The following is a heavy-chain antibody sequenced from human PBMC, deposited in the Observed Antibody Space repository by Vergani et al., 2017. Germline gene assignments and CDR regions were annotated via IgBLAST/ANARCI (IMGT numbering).Heavy chain of an antibody. Sequence: QVQLVQSGAEVKKPGSSVKVSCKASGGTFSSYAISWVRQAPGQGLEWMGRIIPILGIANYAQKFQGRVTITADKSTSTAYMELSSLRSEDTAVYYCARDPRRDGYNDAFDIWGQGTRVTVSS. CDR3: ARDPRRDGYNDAFDI. V-gene: IGHV1-69*04. D-gene: IGHD5-24*01. J-gene: IGHJ3*02. CDR2: IIPILGIA. CDR1: GGTFSSYA.